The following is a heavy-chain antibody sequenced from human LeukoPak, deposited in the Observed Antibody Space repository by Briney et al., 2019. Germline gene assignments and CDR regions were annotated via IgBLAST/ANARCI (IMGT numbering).Heavy chain of an antibody. D-gene: IGHD6-19*01. V-gene: IGHV3-72*01. CDR1: GFTFSDHF. J-gene: IGHJ4*02. CDR3: VRVGSVAGSDYLDY. CDR2: SRSKAKSYTT. Sequence: GGSLSLSCAVSGFTFSDHFLDWVRQAPGKGLEWVGRSRSKAKSYTTEYAASVKGRFIISRDDSTNSLYLQMNSLKIEDTAIYYCVRVGSVAGSDYLDYWGQGTLVTVSS.